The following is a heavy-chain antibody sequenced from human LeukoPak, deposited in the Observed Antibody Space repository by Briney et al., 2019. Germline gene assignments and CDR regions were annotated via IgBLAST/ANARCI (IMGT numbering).Heavy chain of an antibody. CDR1: GYSISSGYY. V-gene: IGHV4-38-2*02. D-gene: IGHD3-22*01. CDR3: ARASYSYDISGWVPFDY. Sequence: SETLSLTCTVSGYSISSGYYWAWIRQPPGKGLEWIGSIYHSGSTYYNPSLKSRVTISVDTSKNQFSLRLSSVTAADTAVYYCARASYSYDISGWVPFDYWGQGTLVTVSS. CDR2: IYHSGST. J-gene: IGHJ4*02.